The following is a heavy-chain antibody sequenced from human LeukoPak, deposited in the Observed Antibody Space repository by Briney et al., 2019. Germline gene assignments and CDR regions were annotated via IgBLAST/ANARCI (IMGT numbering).Heavy chain of an antibody. D-gene: IGHD2-2*01. CDR3: ARYCSSTSCYRDAFDI. Sequence: PSQTLSLTCTVSGGPISSGGYYWSWIRQHPGKGLEWIGYIYYSGNTYYNPSLKSRVTISVDTSKNQFSLKLSSMTAADTAVYYCARYCSSTSCYRDAFDIWGQGTMVTVSS. V-gene: IGHV4-31*03. CDR1: GGPISSGGYY. J-gene: IGHJ3*02. CDR2: IYYSGNT.